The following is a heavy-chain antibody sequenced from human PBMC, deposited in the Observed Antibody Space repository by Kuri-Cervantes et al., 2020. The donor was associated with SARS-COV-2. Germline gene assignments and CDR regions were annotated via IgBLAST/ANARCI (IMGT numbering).Heavy chain of an antibody. J-gene: IGHJ4*02. CDR3: ARGLDTAMAYYFDY. Sequence: ASVKVSCKASGYTFTGYYMHWVRQAPGQGLEWMGWINPNSGGTNYAQKFQGWVAMTRDTSISTAYMELSRLRSDDTAVYYCARGLDTAMAYYFDYWGQGTLVTDSS. CDR2: INPNSGGT. CDR1: GYTFTGYY. V-gene: IGHV1-2*04. D-gene: IGHD5-18*01.